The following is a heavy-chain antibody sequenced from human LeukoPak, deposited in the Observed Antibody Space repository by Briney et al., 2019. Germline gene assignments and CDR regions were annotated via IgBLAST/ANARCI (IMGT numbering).Heavy chain of an antibody. V-gene: IGHV5-51*01. J-gene: IGHJ5*02. Sequence: HGESLKISCKGSGYSFTSYWIGWVRQMPGKGLEWMGIIYPGDSDTRYSPPFQGQVTISADKSISTAYLQWSSLKASDTAMYYCAKSWVRGVIPIGFDPWGQGTLVTVSS. D-gene: IGHD3-10*01. CDR2: IYPGDSDT. CDR3: AKSWVRGVIPIGFDP. CDR1: GYSFTSYW.